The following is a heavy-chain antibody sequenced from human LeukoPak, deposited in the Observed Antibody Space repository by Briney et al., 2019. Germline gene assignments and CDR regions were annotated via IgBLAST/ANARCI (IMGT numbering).Heavy chain of an antibody. V-gene: IGHV1-24*01. CDR1: GYTLTELS. Sequence: ASVKVSCKVSGYTLTELSMHWVRQAPGKGLEWMGGFDPEDGETIYAQKFQGRVTMTEDTSTDTAYMELSSLRSEDTAVYYCATPEPLATVTFPFGYWGQGTLVTVSS. D-gene: IGHD4-17*01. J-gene: IGHJ4*02. CDR3: ATPEPLATVTFPFGY. CDR2: FDPEDGET.